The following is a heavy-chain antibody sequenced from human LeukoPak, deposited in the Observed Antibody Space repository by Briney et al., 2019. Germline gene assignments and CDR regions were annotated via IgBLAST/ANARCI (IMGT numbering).Heavy chain of an antibody. CDR3: ARESSGWYYFDY. D-gene: IGHD6-19*01. CDR1: GDSISSGSDY. V-gene: IGHV4-61*02. CDR2: FSTSGST. J-gene: IGHJ4*02. Sequence: SETLSLTCTVSGDSISSGSDYWSWIRQPAGKGLEWIGRFSTSGSTNYNPSLKSRVTISIDTSKNQFSLRLTSVTAADTAVYYCARESSGWYYFDYWGQGTLVTVSS.